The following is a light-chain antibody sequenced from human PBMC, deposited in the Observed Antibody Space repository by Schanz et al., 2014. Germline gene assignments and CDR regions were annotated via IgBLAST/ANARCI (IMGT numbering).Light chain of an antibody. CDR1: QSVHRNY. V-gene: IGKV3-20*01. CDR3: QQYRTYPLT. CDR2: GTS. Sequence: EIVLTQSPGTLSLSPGERATLSCRASQSVHRNYLAWHQQKPGQAPRLLIYGTSIRATGIPDRFSGSGSGTDFTLTISSLQPEDFATYYCQQYRTYPLTFGGGTEVEI. J-gene: IGKJ4*01.